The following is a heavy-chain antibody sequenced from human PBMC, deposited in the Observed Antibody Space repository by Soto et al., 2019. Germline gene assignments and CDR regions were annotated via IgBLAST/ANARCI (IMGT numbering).Heavy chain of an antibody. Sequence: SETLSLTCTVSGGSISSYYWSWIRQPPGKGLEWIGHIYYSGSTNYNPSLKSRVTISVDTSKNQFSLKLSSVTAADTAVYYCARTKPLGDFWSGYYLAWFDPWGQGTLVTVSS. J-gene: IGHJ5*02. D-gene: IGHD3-3*01. CDR2: IYYSGST. CDR3: ARTKPLGDFWSGYYLAWFDP. CDR1: GGSISSYY. V-gene: IGHV4-59*12.